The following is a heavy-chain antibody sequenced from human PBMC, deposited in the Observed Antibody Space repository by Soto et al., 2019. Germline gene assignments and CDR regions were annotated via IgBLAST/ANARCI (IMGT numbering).Heavy chain of an antibody. J-gene: IGHJ6*03. Sequence: GESLKISCKGSGYSFTSYWIGWVRQMPGKGLEWMGIIYPGDSDTRYSPSFQGQVTISADKSISTAYLQWSSLKASDTAMYYCARQNGGYHYYYYYMDVWGKGTTVTVSS. CDR2: IYPGDSDT. V-gene: IGHV5-51*01. D-gene: IGHD4-17*01. CDR1: GYSFTSYW. CDR3: ARQNGGYHYYYYYMDV.